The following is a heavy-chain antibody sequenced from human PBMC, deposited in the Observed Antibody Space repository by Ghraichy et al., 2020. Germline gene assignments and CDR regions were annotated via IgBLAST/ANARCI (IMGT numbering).Heavy chain of an antibody. CDR1: GGSISNYY. CDR3: ARNTGPWTTSGGMDV. CDR2: IFNSGDT. J-gene: IGHJ6*02. Sequence: TLSLTCTVSGGSISNYYWSWIRQAPGKGLEWIGYIFNSGDTRYNPSLKSRVTMSLDTSKDRFSLNLRSVTAADTAVYYCARNTGPWTTSGGMDVWGQGTTVTVSS. D-gene: IGHD3/OR15-3a*01. V-gene: IGHV4-59*08.